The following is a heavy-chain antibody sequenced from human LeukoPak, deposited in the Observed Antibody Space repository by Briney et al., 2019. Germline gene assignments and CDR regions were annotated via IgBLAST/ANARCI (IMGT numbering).Heavy chain of an antibody. CDR2: ISGSGGST. Sequence: GGTLRLSCAASGFTFSSYGMSWVRQAPGKGVEWVSAISGSGGSTYYADSVKGRFTISRDNSKNTLYLQMNSLRAEDTAVYYCARGYSYGPDYWGQGTLVTVSS. D-gene: IGHD5-18*01. J-gene: IGHJ4*02. V-gene: IGHV3-23*01. CDR1: GFTFSSYG. CDR3: ARGYSYGPDY.